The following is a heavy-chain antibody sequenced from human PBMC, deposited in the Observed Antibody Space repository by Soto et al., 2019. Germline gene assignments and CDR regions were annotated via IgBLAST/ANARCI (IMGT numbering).Heavy chain of an antibody. CDR2: INPNSGGT. Sequence: GASVKVSCKASGYTFTGYYMHWVRQAPGQGLEWMGWINPNSGGTNYAQKFQGWVTMTRDTSISTAYMELSRLRSDDTAVYYCARDSAARQPRSYGMDVWGQGTTVT. D-gene: IGHD6-6*01. CDR1: GYTFTGYY. V-gene: IGHV1-2*04. J-gene: IGHJ6*02. CDR3: ARDSAARQPRSYGMDV.